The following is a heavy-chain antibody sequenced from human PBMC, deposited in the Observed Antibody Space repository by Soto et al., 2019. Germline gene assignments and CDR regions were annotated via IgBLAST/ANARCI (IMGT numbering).Heavy chain of an antibody. Sequence: QLQLQESGPGLVKPSETLSLTCTVSGGSISSSSYYWGWIRQPPGKGLEWIGSIYYSGSTYYNPSLKSRVTISVDTSKNQFSLKLSSVTAADTAVYYCARRVTVTYLINWYFDLWGRGTLVTVSS. D-gene: IGHD4-17*01. CDR3: ARRVTVTYLINWYFDL. CDR2: IYYSGST. CDR1: GGSISSSSYY. J-gene: IGHJ2*01. V-gene: IGHV4-39*01.